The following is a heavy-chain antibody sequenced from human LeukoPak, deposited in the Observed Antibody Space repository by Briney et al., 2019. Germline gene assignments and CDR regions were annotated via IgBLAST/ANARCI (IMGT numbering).Heavy chain of an antibody. D-gene: IGHD6-13*01. CDR3: AKDWYLFDY. J-gene: IGHJ4*02. CDR2: ISNDGTNK. CDR1: GFTFSTYG. Sequence: PGGSLRLSCAASGFTFSTYGMHWVRQAPGKGLEWVAVISNDGTNKYYADFVRGRFTVSRDNSKNTLYLQMISLRAEDTAVYYCAKDWYLFDYWGQGTLVTVSS. V-gene: IGHV3-30*18.